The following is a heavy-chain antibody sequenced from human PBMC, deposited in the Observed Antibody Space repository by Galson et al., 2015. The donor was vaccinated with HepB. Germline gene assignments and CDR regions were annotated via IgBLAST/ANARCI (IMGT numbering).Heavy chain of an antibody. D-gene: IGHD6-6*01. CDR1: GFTFSSYG. J-gene: IGHJ4*02. Sequence: SLRLTCAASGFTFSSYGMHWVRQAPGKGLEWVAVISYDGSNKYYADSVKGRFTISRDNSKNTLYLQMTSLKSEDTGVYYCLSSFASWGQGTLVTVSS. CDR3: LSSFAS. V-gene: IGHV3-30*03. CDR2: ISYDGSNK.